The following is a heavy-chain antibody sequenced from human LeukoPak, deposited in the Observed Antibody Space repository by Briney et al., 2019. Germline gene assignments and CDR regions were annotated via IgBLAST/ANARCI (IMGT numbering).Heavy chain of an antibody. Sequence: SVKVSCKTSGGTFSSFAIIWVRQAPGQGLEWMGGIIPIFGTTNCAQKFQGRLTITADESTSTAYMELSSLKSEDTAVYYCARDPRYCSGRSCYHFAYRGQGTLVTVSS. V-gene: IGHV1-69*13. CDR2: IIPIFGTT. CDR1: GGTFSSFA. J-gene: IGHJ4*02. CDR3: ARDPRYCSGRSCYHFAY. D-gene: IGHD2-15*01.